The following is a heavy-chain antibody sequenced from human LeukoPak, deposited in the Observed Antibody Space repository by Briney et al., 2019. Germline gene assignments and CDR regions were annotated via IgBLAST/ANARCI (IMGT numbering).Heavy chain of an antibody. CDR1: GFTFSTFA. CDR2: IFPSGGEI. Sequence: GGSLRLSCAAAGFTFSTFAMIWVRQPPGKGLEWVSSIFPSGGEIHYADSVKGRFTISRDNAKNSLYLQMNSLRAEDTAVYYCARRGPSGYRYMDVWGKGTTVTVSS. J-gene: IGHJ6*03. CDR3: ARRGPSGYRYMDV. V-gene: IGHV3-21*01. D-gene: IGHD5-18*01.